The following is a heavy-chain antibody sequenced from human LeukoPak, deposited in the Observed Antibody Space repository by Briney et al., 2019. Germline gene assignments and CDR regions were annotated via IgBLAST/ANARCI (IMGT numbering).Heavy chain of an antibody. CDR1: GFTFSSYA. V-gene: IGHV3-21*01. D-gene: IGHD2-15*01. CDR2: ISSSSSYI. CDR3: ARDPCSGGSCYYYYYYMDV. J-gene: IGHJ6*03. Sequence: PGGSLRLSCAASGFTFSSYAMSWVRQAPGKGLEWVSSISSSSSYIYYADSVKGRFTISRDNAKNSLYLQMNSLRAEDTAVYYCARDPCSGGSCYYYYYYMDVWGKGTTVTVSS.